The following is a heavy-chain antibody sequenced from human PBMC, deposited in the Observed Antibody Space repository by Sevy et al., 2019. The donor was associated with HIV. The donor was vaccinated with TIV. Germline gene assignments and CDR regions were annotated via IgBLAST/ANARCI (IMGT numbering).Heavy chain of an antibody. CDR1: GFTFSTYG. Sequence: GGSLRLSCVASGFTFSTYGMHWVRQDPGKGLEWVAVIWYDGSNKEYVDSVKGRFTISRDNSKDTLYLQMNSLRAEDTAVYYCARENIAVAGIGYYFDHWGQGTLVTVSS. CDR3: ARENIAVAGIGYYFDH. CDR2: IWYDGSNK. V-gene: IGHV3-33*01. D-gene: IGHD6-19*01. J-gene: IGHJ4*02.